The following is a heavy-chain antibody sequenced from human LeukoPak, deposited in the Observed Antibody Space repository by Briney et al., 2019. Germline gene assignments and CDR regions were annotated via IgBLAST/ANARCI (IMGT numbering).Heavy chain of an antibody. V-gene: IGHV4-4*07. D-gene: IGHD6-6*01. J-gene: IGHJ3*02. CDR1: GGSTSSYY. CDR2: IYTSGST. CDR3: ARDTPYSSSPYAFDI. Sequence: SETLSLTCTVSGGSTSSYYWSWIRQPAGKGLEWIGRIYTSGSTNYNPSLKSRVTMSVDTSKNQFSLKLSSVTAADTAVYYCARDTPYSSSPYAFDIWGQGTMVTVSS.